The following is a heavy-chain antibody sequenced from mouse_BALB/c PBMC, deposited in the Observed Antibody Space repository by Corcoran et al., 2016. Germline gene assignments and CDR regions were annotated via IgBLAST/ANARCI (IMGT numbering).Heavy chain of an antibody. CDR1: GYTFTNYG. CDR2: INTYTGEP. D-gene: IGHD3-1*01. J-gene: IGHJ2*01. CDR3: ARGSSGYDY. Sequence: QIQLVQSGPELKKPGETVQISCKASGYTFTNYGMNWVKQAPGKGLKWMGWINTYTGEPTYADDFKGRFAFSLETSASTAYLQINNLKNEDMATYFGARGSSGYDYWGQGTTLTVSS. V-gene: IGHV9-1*02.